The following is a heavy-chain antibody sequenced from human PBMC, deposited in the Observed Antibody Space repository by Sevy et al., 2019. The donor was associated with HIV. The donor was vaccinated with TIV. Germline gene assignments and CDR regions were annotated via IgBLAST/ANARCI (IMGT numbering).Heavy chain of an antibody. D-gene: IGHD3-16*01. CDR2: IKQDGSDK. CDR1: GFTFSGYW. J-gene: IGHJ4*02. Sequence: GGSLRLSCAASGFTFSGYWMNWVRQAPGKGLEWVANIKQDGSDKHYVHSVKGRFTISRDNAKNSLYLQMNSLRVEDTAVYYWANRQYWGFDSWGQGTLVTVFS. V-gene: IGHV3-7*01. CDR3: ANRQYWGFDS.